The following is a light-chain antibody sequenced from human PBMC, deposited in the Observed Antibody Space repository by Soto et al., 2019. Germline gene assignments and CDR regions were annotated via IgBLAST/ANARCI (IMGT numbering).Light chain of an antibody. J-gene: IGLJ3*02. CDR1: SSDVGGYNS. Sequence: QSVLTQPPSASGSPGQSVTISCTGTSSDVGGYNSVSWYQQHPVKAPKVIIYEVTKRPSGVPDRFSGSKSGNTASLTVSGLQAEDDDDYYCSSYAGSNNVLFGGGTKVTVL. CDR3: SSYAGSNNVL. V-gene: IGLV2-8*01. CDR2: EVT.